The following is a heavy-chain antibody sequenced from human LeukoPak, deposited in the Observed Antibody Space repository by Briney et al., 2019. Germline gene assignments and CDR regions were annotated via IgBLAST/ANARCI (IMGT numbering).Heavy chain of an antibody. V-gene: IGHV4-39*07. CDR1: GGSISSSSYY. J-gene: IGHJ4*02. Sequence: PSETLSLTCTVSGGSISSSSYYWGWIRQPPGKGLEWIGSIYYSGSTYYNPSLKSRVTISVDTSKNQFSLKLSSVTAADTAVYYCAREVRHRNHYDILTGQPPFDYWGQGTLVTVSS. D-gene: IGHD3-9*01. CDR3: AREVRHRNHYDILTGQPPFDY. CDR2: IYYSGST.